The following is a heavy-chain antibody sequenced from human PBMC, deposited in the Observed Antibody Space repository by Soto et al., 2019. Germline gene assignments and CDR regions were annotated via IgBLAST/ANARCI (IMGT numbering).Heavy chain of an antibody. V-gene: IGHV1-18*01. D-gene: IGHD6-19*01. CDR1: GYTFTSYG. CDR3: ARVEAVAGTTDFQH. Sequence: ASVKVSCKASGYTFTSYGISWVRQAPGQGLEWMGWISAYNGNTNYAQKLQGRVTMTTDTSTSTAYMELRSLRSDDTAVYYCARVEAVAGTTDFQHWGQGTLVTVSS. J-gene: IGHJ1*01. CDR2: ISAYNGNT.